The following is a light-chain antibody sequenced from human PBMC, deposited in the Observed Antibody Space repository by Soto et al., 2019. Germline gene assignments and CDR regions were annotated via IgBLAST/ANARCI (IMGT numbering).Light chain of an antibody. CDR3: MQPLQSWT. V-gene: IGKV2-28*01. J-gene: IGKJ1*01. Sequence: DIVMTHSPVALPVTPREPASISCRPSQSLLHSNGYNYLDWYLQKPGQSPQVLIYLGSNRASGVPDRFSGGGSGTDSTLKISRVEAEDVGVYYCMQPLQSWTFGQGTKVDIK. CDR2: LGS. CDR1: QSLLHSNGYNY.